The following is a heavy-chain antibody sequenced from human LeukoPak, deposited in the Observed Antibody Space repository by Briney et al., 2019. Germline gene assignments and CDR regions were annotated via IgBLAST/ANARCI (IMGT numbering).Heavy chain of an antibody. CDR3: AKAVAARWLDP. J-gene: IGHJ5*02. V-gene: IGHV3-7*01. CDR1: GFTFSTCW. D-gene: IGHD6-19*01. CDR2: IKQDGSEK. Sequence: PGGSLRLSCAASGFTFSTCWMTWVRQAPGKGLEWVANIKQDGSEKNYVDSVKGRFTISRDNAKNSLYLQMNSLRAEDTAVYYCAKAVAARWLDPWGQGTLVIVSS.